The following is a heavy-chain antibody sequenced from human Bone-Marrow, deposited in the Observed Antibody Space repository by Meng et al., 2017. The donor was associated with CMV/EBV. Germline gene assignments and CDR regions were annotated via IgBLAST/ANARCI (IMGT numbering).Heavy chain of an antibody. Sequence: GGSLRLSCAASGFAFSSYNMNWVRQAPGKGLEWVSYISSSGLTIYYADSVKGRFTISRDNAANSLYLQMNNLRAEDTAVYYCARPYDFWSGFPPFYWGQGTLVTVSS. CDR1: GFAFSSYN. CDR3: ARPYDFWSGFPPFY. CDR2: ISSSGLTI. D-gene: IGHD3-3*01. V-gene: IGHV3-48*04. J-gene: IGHJ4*02.